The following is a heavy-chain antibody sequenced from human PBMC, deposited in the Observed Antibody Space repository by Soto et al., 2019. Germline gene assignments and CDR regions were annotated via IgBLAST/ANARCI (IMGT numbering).Heavy chain of an antibody. J-gene: IGHJ5*02. Sequence: ASVKVSCKASGYTFTSYAMHWVRQAPGQRLEWMGWINAGNGNTKYSQKFQGRVTITRDTSASTAYMELSSLRSEDTAVYYCAGSYCSGTSCRNWFDPWGQGTLVTVSS. CDR2: INAGNGNT. V-gene: IGHV1-3*01. D-gene: IGHD2-2*01. CDR3: AGSYCSGTSCRNWFDP. CDR1: GYTFTSYA.